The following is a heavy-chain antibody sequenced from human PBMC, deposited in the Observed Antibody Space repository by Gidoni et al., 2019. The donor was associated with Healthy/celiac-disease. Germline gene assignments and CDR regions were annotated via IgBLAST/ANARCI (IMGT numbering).Heavy chain of an antibody. Sequence: EVQLLESGGGLVQPGGSLRISCAASGFTFSSSATSWVRQAPGQGLEWVSAISGSGGSTYYADSVKGRFTISRDNSKNTLSLQMNSLRAEDTAVYYCAKSLAFGENRIVGYYFDYWGKGTLVTVSS. CDR2: ISGSGGST. CDR3: AKSLAFGENRIVGYYFDY. J-gene: IGHJ4*02. CDR1: GFTFSSSA. V-gene: IGHV3-23*01. D-gene: IGHD3-10*01.